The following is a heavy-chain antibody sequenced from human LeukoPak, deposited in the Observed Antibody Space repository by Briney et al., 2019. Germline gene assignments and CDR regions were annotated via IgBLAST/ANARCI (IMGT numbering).Heavy chain of an antibody. CDR2: IIPIFGTA. Sequence: SVKVSCKASGGTFSSYAISWVRQAPGQGLEWMGRIIPIFGTANYAQKFQGRVTITTDESTSTAYMELSSLRSEDTAVYYYARDFEERWVGYCTNGVCYKDYYYYYMDVWGKGTTVTVSS. V-gene: IGHV1-69*05. D-gene: IGHD2-8*01. CDR3: ARDFEERWVGYCTNGVCYKDYYYYYMDV. CDR1: GGTFSSYA. J-gene: IGHJ6*03.